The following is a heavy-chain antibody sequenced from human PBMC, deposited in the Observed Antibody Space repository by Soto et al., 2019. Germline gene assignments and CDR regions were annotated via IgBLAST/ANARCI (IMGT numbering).Heavy chain of an antibody. CDR2: VYRSGTA. J-gene: IGHJ6*02. D-gene: IGHD3-16*02. Sequence: SETLSLTCTVSGGSITSGGYYWSWIRQRPGKGLEWIGCVYRSGTAYSNPSLEGRVSPSVDTSRNHYSLSLSSVTAADTAVYYCARARRWGDYVWGSYRYTGNGMDGWGQGSTVTVSS. V-gene: IGHV4-31*03. CDR1: GGSITSGGYY. CDR3: ARARRWGDYVWGSYRYTGNGMDG.